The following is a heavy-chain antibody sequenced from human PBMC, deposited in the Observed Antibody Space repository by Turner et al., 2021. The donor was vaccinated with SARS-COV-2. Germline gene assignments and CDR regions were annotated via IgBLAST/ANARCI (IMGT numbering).Heavy chain of an antibody. J-gene: IGHJ4*02. CDR3: AIWTSSAENF. CDR2: IKQDGSEG. Sequence: EVQMVESGGGLVEPGGSLRLSCTASGFIFTTFWVNWVRQAPGKGLEWVANIKQDGSEGRYVDAVKGRFSLSRDNAKNSLYLQMNSLRADDTAIYYCAIWTSSAENFWGQGTLVTVSS. D-gene: IGHD1-1*01. V-gene: IGHV3-7*01. CDR1: GFIFTTFW.